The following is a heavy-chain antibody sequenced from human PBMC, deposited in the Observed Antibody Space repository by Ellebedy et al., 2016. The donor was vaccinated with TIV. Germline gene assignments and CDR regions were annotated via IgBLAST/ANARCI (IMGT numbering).Heavy chain of an antibody. D-gene: IGHD7-27*01. J-gene: IGHJ4*02. CDR2: TYYRSKWSN. V-gene: IGHV6-1*01. Sequence: SQTLSLTXAISGDSVSSNSAAWNWIRQSPSRGLGWLGRTYYRSKWSNDYAVSVKSRITINPDTSKNHFSLQLNSVTPEDTAVYYCARTGDRGRAFDYWGQGTLVTVSS. CDR3: ARTGDRGRAFDY. CDR1: GDSVSSNSAA.